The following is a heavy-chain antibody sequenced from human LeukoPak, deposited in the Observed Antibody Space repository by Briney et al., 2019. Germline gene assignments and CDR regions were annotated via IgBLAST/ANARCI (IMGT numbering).Heavy chain of an antibody. J-gene: IGHJ3*02. D-gene: IGHD6-13*01. CDR3: ARAQAAINAFDI. Sequence: GGSLRLSCATSGFTFDDYDMSWVRQAPGKGLEWVSGINWNGGSTGYADSVKGRFTISGDNAKNSLYLQMNSLRAEDTALYYCARAQAAINAFDIWGQGTMVTVSS. V-gene: IGHV3-20*04. CDR2: INWNGGST. CDR1: GFTFDDYD.